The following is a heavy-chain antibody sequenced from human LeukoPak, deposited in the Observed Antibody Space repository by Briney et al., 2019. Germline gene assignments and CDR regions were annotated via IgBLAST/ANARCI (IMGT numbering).Heavy chain of an antibody. D-gene: IGHD3-10*01. V-gene: IGHV3-66*01. J-gene: IGHJ4*02. CDR2: IYSGGST. Sequence: GGSLRLSCAASGFTVSSNYMSWVRQAPGKGLEWVSVIYSGGSTYYADSVKGRFTISRDNSKNTLYLQMNSLRAEDTAVYYCARDRVRGKLDYWGQGTLVTVSS. CDR3: ARDRVRGKLDY. CDR1: GFTVSSNY.